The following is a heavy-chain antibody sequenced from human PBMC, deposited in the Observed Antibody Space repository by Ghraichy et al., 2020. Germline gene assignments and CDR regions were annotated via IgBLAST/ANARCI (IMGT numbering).Heavy chain of an antibody. CDR1: GFTFSSYA. J-gene: IGHJ4*02. CDR2: ISGSGGST. CDR3: AKDRALYSSGWYVDY. V-gene: IGHV3-23*01. D-gene: IGHD6-19*01. Sequence: GGSLRLSCAASGFTFSSYAMSWVRQAPGKGLEWVSAISGSGGSTYYADSVKGRFTISRDNSKNTLYLQMNSLRAEDTAVYYCAKDRALYSSGWYVDYWGQGTLVTVSS.